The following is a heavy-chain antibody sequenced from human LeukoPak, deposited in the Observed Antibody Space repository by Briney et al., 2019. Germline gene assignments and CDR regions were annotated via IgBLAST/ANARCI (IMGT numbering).Heavy chain of an antibody. D-gene: IGHD3-22*01. J-gene: IGHJ5*02. V-gene: IGHV1-18*01. Sequence: ASVKVSCKASVYTFTNHGISWVRQAPGQGLEWMGWISTNNGNTNYAQKLQGRVTMTTDTSASTAYMELRSLRSDDTAVYYCPRNFYDSRGYSHFDPWGQGTLVTASS. CDR1: VYTFTNHG. CDR2: ISTNNGNT. CDR3: PRNFYDSRGYSHFDP.